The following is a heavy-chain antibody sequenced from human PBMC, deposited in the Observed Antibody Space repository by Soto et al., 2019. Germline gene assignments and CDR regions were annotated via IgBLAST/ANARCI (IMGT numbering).Heavy chain of an antibody. J-gene: IGHJ3*02. CDR3: AKDLSILWFGESPRAFDI. D-gene: IGHD3-10*01. V-gene: IGHV3-23*01. CDR1: GFIFSSYA. Sequence: GGSLRLSCAASGFIFSSYAMSWVRQAPGKGLEWVSAISGSGGSTYYADSVKGRFTISRDNSKNTLYLQMNSLRAEDTAVYYCAKDLSILWFGESPRAFDIWGQGTMVTVSS. CDR2: ISGSGGST.